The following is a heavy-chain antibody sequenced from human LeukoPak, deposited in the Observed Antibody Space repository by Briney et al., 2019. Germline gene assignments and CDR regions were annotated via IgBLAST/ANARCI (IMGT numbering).Heavy chain of an antibody. V-gene: IGHV4-61*08. CDR2: VYYSGST. J-gene: IGHJ4*02. Sequence: SETLSLTCTVSGGSISSGGYYWSWIRQHPGKGLEWIGYVYYSGSTNYNPSLKSRVTISVDTSKNQFSLKLSSVTAADTAVYYCARAVDGYLNGYFDYWGQGTLVTVSS. CDR3: ARAVDGYLNGYFDY. D-gene: IGHD5-18*01. CDR1: GGSISSGGYY.